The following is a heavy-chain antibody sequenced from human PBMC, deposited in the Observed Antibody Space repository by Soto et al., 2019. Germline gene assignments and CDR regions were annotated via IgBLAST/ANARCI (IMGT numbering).Heavy chain of an antibody. CDR2: IYYSGST. V-gene: IGHV4-31*03. D-gene: IGHD2-15*01. CDR1: GGSISSGGYY. CDR3: ASLPVAAKNYYYYGMDV. Sequence: PSETLSLTCTVSGGSISSGGYYWSWIRQHPGKGLEWIGYIYYSGSTYYNPSLKSRVTISVDTSKNQFSLKLSSVTAADTAVYYCASLPVAAKNYYYYGMDVWGQGTTVTV. J-gene: IGHJ6*02.